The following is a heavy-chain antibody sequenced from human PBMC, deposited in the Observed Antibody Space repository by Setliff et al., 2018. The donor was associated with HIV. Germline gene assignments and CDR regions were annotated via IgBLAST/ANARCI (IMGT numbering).Heavy chain of an antibody. D-gene: IGHD2-2*01. CDR1: EFTFSSYS. CDR3: ARGVVPDAMEDDFYYYTLDV. J-gene: IGHJ6*02. V-gene: IGHV3-21*06. CDR2: ISSSGAHI. Sequence: GGSLRLSCAASEFTFSSYSMNWVRQAPGKGLEWVASISSSGAHIFYADSLKGRFTISRDNGKNLLYLQMNSLRAEDTAVYYCARGVVPDAMEDDFYYYTLDVWGQGTTVTVSS.